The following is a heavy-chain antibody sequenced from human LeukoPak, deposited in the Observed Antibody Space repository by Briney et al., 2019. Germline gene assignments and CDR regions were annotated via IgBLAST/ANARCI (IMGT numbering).Heavy chain of an antibody. CDR3: ARWDSAVTGYY. V-gene: IGHV3-72*01. Sequence: GGPLRLSCAATEFTFSDHYMDWVRQAPGKGLEWIGRTSNKANSYTTEYAASVKGRFTISRDDSKNSLYLQMNSLKTEDTAVYYCARWDSAVTGYYWGQGTLVTVSS. J-gene: IGHJ4*02. CDR1: EFTFSDHY. D-gene: IGHD3-9*01. CDR2: TSNKANSYTT.